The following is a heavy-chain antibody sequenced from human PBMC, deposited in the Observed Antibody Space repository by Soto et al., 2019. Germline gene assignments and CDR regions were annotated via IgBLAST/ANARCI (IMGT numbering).Heavy chain of an antibody. J-gene: IGHJ6*03. CDR2: IWYDGSKK. CDR1: GFTFSSYG. V-gene: IGHV3-33*01. D-gene: IGHD3-16*01. CDR3: VRDWGNMDV. Sequence: GGSLRLSCVASGFTFSSYGMHWVRQAPGKGLEWVAVIWYDGSKKYHADSMKGRFTISRDKSKNTLFLQMNSLRADDTGVYYCVRDWGNMDVWGTGTSVTVSS.